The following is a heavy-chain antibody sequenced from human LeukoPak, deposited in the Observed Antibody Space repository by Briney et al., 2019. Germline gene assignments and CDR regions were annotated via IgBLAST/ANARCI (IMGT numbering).Heavy chain of an antibody. CDR2: IYYSGST. CDR1: GGSISSYY. D-gene: IGHD1-26*01. CDR3: ARGSGSCPYYFDY. Sequence: SETLSLTCTVSGGSISSYYWSWIRQPPGKGLEWIGYIYYSGSTNYNPSLKSRVTISVDTSKNQFSLKLSSVTAADTAVYYCARGSGSCPYYFDYWGQGTLVTVSS. V-gene: IGHV4-59*01. J-gene: IGHJ4*02.